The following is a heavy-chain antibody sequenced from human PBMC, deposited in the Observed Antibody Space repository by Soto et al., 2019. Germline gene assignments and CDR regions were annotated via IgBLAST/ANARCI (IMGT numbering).Heavy chain of an antibody. CDR2: MNPINGAT. J-gene: IGHJ6*02. V-gene: IGHV1-8*02. D-gene: IGHD2-2*01. Sequence: RASVKVSCKASGYDFTAYDINWVRQASGQGLEWMGWMNPINGATGTARRFQGRVSMTRNTDTGTAYLELTSLRSDDTAVYFCGRGPSPRAPAGGTPYYYAMDVWGQGTTVTVS. CDR1: GYDFTAYD. CDR3: GRGPSPRAPAGGTPYYYAMDV.